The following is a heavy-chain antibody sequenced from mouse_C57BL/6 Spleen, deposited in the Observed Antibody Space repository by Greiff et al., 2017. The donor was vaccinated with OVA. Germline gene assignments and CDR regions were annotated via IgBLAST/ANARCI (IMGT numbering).Heavy chain of an antibody. CDR1: GFTFTDYY. CDR3: ARYNPYDFDY. Sequence: EVMLVESGGGLVQPGGSLSLSCAASGFTFTDYYITWVSQPPGKALEWLGFIRNKANSYTTEYSASVKGRFTISRDNSQSILYLQMIALRAEDSATYYCARYNPYDFDYWGQGTTLTVAS. CDR2: IRNKANSYTT. J-gene: IGHJ2*01. D-gene: IGHD2-14*01. V-gene: IGHV7-3*01.